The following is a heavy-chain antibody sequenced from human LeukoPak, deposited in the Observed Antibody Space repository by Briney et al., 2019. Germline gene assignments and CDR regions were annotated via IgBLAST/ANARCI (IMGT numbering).Heavy chain of an antibody. D-gene: IGHD3-9*01. J-gene: IGHJ4*02. CDR1: GGSISSYY. V-gene: IGHV4-59*01. CDR3: ARGPRITIFEIDY. Sequence: PSETLSLTCTVSGGSISSYYWSWIRQPPGKGLEWIGYIYYSGSTNYNPSLKSRVTISVDTSKNQFSLKLSSVTAADTAVYYCARGPRITIFEIDYWGQGTLVTVSS. CDR2: IYYSGST.